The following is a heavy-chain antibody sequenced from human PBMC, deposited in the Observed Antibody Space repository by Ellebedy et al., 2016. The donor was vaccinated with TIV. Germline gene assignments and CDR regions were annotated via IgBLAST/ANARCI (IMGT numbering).Heavy chain of an antibody. Sequence: AASVKVSCKASGYTFTAYYIHWVRQAAGQGREWMGWINPSSGATNYAQKFQGRVSVARDTSITTAYMELSRLTSDDTAMYYCARDPVGVGPAFDIWGQGTMITVSS. J-gene: IGHJ3*02. CDR3: ARDPVGVGPAFDI. CDR1: GYTFTAYY. D-gene: IGHD4-23*01. CDR2: INPSSGAT. V-gene: IGHV1-2*02.